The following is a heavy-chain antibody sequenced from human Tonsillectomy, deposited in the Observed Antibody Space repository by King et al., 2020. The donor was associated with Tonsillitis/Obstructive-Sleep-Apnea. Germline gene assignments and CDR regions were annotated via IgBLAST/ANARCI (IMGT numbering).Heavy chain of an antibody. CDR1: GFTFSSSA. D-gene: IGHD5-18*01. J-gene: IGHJ6*02. CDR2: ISYVGSNK. CDR3: AREGARGYTYGPGDGMDV. V-gene: IGHV3-30*04. Sequence: VQLVESGGGVVQPGRSLRLSCAASGFTFSSSAFHWVRQAPGKGLEWVAVISYVGSNKYYADSVKGRFTIFRDNSKNTLYLQMNSLRAEDTAVYYCAREGARGYTYGPGDGMDVWGQGTTVTVSS.